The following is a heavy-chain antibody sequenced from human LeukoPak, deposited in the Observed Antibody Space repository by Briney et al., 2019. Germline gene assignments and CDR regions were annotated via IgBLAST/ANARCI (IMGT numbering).Heavy chain of an antibody. J-gene: IGHJ4*02. CDR1: GDSISSSNSY. CDR3: SRGRRGSYFQDS. Sequence: KPSETLSLTCTVSGDSISSSNSYWGWVRQPPGKGLEWIGSMWFGATTSYDPSLKSRVTISIDPSKNQFSLKLSSVTAADTALYYCSRGRRGSYFQDSWGQGTPVTVSS. V-gene: IGHV4-39*07. D-gene: IGHD1-26*01. CDR2: MWFGATT.